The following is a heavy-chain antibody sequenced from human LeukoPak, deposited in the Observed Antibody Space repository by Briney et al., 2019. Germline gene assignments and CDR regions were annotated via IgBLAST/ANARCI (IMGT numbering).Heavy chain of an antibody. Sequence: PGGSLRLSCAASGFTFSTYAMSWVRQAPGKGLEWVSAISGSGGSTNYADSVKGRVTVSRDNSKSTLYLQMNSLRAEDTAVYYCAKSAYYDSSGYYREYYFDYWGQGTLVTVSS. V-gene: IGHV3-23*01. CDR1: GFTFSTYA. J-gene: IGHJ4*02. CDR2: ISGSGGST. CDR3: AKSAYYDSSGYYREYYFDY. D-gene: IGHD3-22*01.